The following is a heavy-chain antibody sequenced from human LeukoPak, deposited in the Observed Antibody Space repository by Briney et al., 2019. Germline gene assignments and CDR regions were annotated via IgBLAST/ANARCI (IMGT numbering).Heavy chain of an antibody. CDR3: ATTTSGGDAFDI. Sequence: SETLSLTCTVSGGSINSYYWSWIRQPPGKGLEWIAYIYYSGSTNYNPSLKSRVTISIDTSKNQFSLKLRSVTAADTAVYYCATTTSGGDAFDIWGQGTMVTVSS. V-gene: IGHV4-59*01. J-gene: IGHJ3*02. CDR2: IYYSGST. D-gene: IGHD1-26*01. CDR1: GGSINSYY.